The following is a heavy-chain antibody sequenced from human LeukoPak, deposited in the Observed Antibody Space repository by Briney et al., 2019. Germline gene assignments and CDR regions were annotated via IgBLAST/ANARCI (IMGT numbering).Heavy chain of an antibody. CDR3: ARDGYSGSYYSWFDP. D-gene: IGHD1-26*01. CDR1: GYTFTSYY. Sequence: ASVKVSCKASGYTFTSYYMHWVRQAPGQGLEWMGIINPSGGSTSYAQKFQGRVTMTRDTSMSTVYMELSSLRSEDTAVYYCARDGYSGSYYSWFDPWGQGTLVTVSS. V-gene: IGHV1-46*01. CDR2: INPSGGST. J-gene: IGHJ5*02.